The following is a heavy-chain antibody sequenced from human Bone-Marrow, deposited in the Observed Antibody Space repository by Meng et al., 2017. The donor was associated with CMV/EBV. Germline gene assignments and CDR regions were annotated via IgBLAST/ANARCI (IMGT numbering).Heavy chain of an antibody. D-gene: IGHD6-19*01. J-gene: IGHJ1*01. Sequence: GGSLRLSCAASRFTFSSYWMNWVRQAPGKGLEWVANIKQDGSEKYYVDSVKGRFTISRDNAKNSLYLQMNSLRAEDTAVYYCAREPAVAGTRYFQHWGQGTLVTVSS. CDR1: RFTFSSYW. CDR3: AREPAVAGTRYFQH. V-gene: IGHV3-7*01. CDR2: IKQDGSEK.